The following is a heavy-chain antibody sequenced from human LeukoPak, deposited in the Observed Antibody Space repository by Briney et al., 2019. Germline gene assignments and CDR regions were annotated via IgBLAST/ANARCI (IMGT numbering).Heavy chain of an antibody. V-gene: IGHV5-51*01. J-gene: IGHJ5*02. Sequence: GESLKISCKGSGYTFHSYWIAWVRQMPGKGLEWMGIIYPGDSDTRYSPSFQGQVTISADKSIRTAYLQWSSLKASDTAMYYCARIAAAEPYNWFDPWGQGTLVTVSS. CDR2: IYPGDSDT. CDR1: GYTFHSYW. D-gene: IGHD6-13*01. CDR3: ARIAAAEPYNWFDP.